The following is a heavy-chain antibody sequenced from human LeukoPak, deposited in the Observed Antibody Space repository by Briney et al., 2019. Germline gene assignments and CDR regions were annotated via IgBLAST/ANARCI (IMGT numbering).Heavy chain of an antibody. J-gene: IGHJ5*02. CDR1: GGSISSHY. D-gene: IGHD6-13*01. CDR2: IYYSGST. Sequence: SETLSLTCTVSGGSISSHYWSWIRQPPGKGLEWIGYIYYSGSTNYNPSLKSRVTISVDTSKYQFSLKLSSVTAADTAVYYCARAMAAAGTYWFDPWGQETLVTVSS. CDR3: ARAMAAAGTYWFDP. V-gene: IGHV4-59*11.